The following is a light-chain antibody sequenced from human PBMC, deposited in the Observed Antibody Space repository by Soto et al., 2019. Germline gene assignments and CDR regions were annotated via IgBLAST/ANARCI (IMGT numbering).Light chain of an antibody. CDR1: QSISRN. V-gene: IGKV3-15*01. CDR3: QQYNNWPIFT. J-gene: IGKJ3*01. Sequence: EIVMTQSPATLSVSPGESATLSCRASQSISRNLAWYQQRPGQAPRLLIYGASTRATGIPASFSGSGSGTEFTLTISSLQSADFAVYYCQQYNNWPIFTFGPGTKVDIK. CDR2: GAS.